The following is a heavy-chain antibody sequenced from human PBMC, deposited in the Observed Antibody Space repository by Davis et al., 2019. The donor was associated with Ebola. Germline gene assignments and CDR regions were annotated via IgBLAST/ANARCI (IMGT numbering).Heavy chain of an antibody. J-gene: IGHJ3*01. Sequence: GESLKISCAASGFTFSNYWMSWVRQAPGKGPEWVGKIKQDGSDKYCLDSVKGRFTTSRDNSKSTLFLQMNNLRAEDTAVYYCAKGGRYCTSGSCYGSAFDLWGQGTKVTVSS. CDR1: GFTFSNYW. D-gene: IGHD2-15*01. CDR3: AKGGRYCTSGSCYGSAFDL. V-gene: IGHV3-7*03. CDR2: IKQDGSDK.